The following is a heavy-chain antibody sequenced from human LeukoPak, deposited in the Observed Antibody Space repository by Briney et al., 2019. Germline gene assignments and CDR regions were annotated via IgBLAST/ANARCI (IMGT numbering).Heavy chain of an antibody. CDR2: IYSGGNT. Sequence: GGSLRLSCAVSGFTVSNNYITWVRQAPGKGLEWVSAIYSGGNTYYADSVKARFTISRDNSKNTVYLQMNSLRAEDTAEYYCAKDGDVRVQNYYWHLDVWGKGTTVTVS. D-gene: IGHD7-27*01. J-gene: IGHJ6*03. CDR1: GFTVSNNY. CDR3: AKDGDVRVQNYYWHLDV. V-gene: IGHV3-66*01.